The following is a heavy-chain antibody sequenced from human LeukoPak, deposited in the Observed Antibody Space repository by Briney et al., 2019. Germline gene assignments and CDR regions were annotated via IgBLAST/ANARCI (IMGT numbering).Heavy chain of an antibody. D-gene: IGHD1-26*01. CDR2: IKQGGSEK. CDR3: AREWELLWGYFDY. Sequence: GGSLRLSCAASGFTFSSYWMSWVRQAPGKGLEWVANIKQGGSEKYYVDSVKGRFTISRDNAKNSLYLQMNSLRAEDTAVYYCAREWELLWGYFDYWGQGTLVTVSS. CDR1: GFTFSSYW. V-gene: IGHV3-7*01. J-gene: IGHJ4*02.